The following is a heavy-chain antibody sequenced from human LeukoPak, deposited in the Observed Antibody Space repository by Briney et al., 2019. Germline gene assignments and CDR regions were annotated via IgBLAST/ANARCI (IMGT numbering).Heavy chain of an antibody. CDR3: AKDDYGDFDY. CDR1: GFTFSSYA. J-gene: IGHJ4*02. V-gene: IGHV3-23*01. D-gene: IGHD4-17*01. Sequence: PGGSLRLSCAASGFTFSSYAMGWVRQAPGKGLEWVSAVSGSGGSAYYADSVKGRFTISRDNSKNTLYLQMNSLIAEDTAVYYCAKDDYGDFDYWGQGTLVTVSS. CDR2: VSGSGGSA.